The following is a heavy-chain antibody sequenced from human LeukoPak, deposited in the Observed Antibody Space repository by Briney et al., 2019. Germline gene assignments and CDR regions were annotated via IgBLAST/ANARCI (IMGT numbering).Heavy chain of an antibody. V-gene: IGHV4-39*01. CDR2: IYYSGST. CDR1: GGSIGSRTYY. D-gene: IGHD4-17*01. Sequence: PSDTLSLTCTVSGGSIGSRTYYWGWIRQPPGKGLEWIGSIYYSGSTYYNPSLKSRVTIPVDTSKNQFSLELTSVTAADTAVYYCARLPNDYGDYVDYWGQGTLVTVSS. CDR3: ARLPNDYGDYVDY. J-gene: IGHJ4*02.